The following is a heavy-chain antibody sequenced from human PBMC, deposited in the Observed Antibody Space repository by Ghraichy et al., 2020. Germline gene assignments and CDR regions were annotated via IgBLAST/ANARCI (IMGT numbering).Heavy chain of an antibody. V-gene: IGHV1-69*13. CDR1: GGTFSSYA. J-gene: IGHJ6*02. Sequence: SVKVSCKASGGTFSSYAISWVRQAPGQGLEWMGGIIPIFGTANYAQKFQGRVTITADESTSTAYMELSSLRSEDTAVYYCARDWGKIVVVPAVNLYYYYGMDVWGQGTMVTVSS. D-gene: IGHD2-2*01. CDR2: IIPIFGTA. CDR3: ARDWGKIVVVPAVNLYYYYGMDV.